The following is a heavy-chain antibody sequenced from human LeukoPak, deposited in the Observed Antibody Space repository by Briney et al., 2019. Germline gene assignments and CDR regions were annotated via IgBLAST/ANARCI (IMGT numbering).Heavy chain of an antibody. J-gene: IGHJ5*02. CDR3: AGVLAAAGTLGWFDP. V-gene: IGHV1-69*04. Sequence: SVKVSCKASGGTFSSYAISWVRQAPGQGLEWMGRIIPILGIANYAQKFQGRVTITADKSTSTAYMELSSLRSEDTAVYYCAGVLAAAGTLGWFDPWGQGTLVTVSS. D-gene: IGHD6-13*01. CDR1: GGTFSSYA. CDR2: IIPILGIA.